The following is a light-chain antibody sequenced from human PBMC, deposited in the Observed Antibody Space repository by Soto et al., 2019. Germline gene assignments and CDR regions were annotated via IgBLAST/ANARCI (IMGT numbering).Light chain of an antibody. CDR3: QHYNNWPPWP. CDR2: GAS. Sequence: EVVITQTKATLSVSPGERATLSCRASQSVSSNLAWYQQKPGQAPRLLIYGASTRATGIPARFSGSGSGTEFTLTISSLQSEDFALYYCQHYNNWPPWPFAQGTKVDI. J-gene: IGKJ1*01. V-gene: IGKV3-15*01. CDR1: QSVSSN.